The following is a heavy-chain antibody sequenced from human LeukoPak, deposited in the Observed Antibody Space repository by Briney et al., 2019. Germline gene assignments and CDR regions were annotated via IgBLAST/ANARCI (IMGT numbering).Heavy chain of an antibody. D-gene: IGHD3-22*01. CDR2: VWYDGSIK. V-gene: IGHV3-33*01. CDR3: ARGLSRRITMIVVVRTRPSGDAFDI. CDR1: GFNFTTYG. Sequence: GGSLRLSCAASGFNFTTYGMHWVRQSPGKGLEWVALVWYDGSIKYYADSVKGRFTISRDNSKNTLFLQMSSLRAEDTAVYYCARGLSRRITMIVVVRTRPSGDAFDIWGQGTMVTVSS. J-gene: IGHJ3*02.